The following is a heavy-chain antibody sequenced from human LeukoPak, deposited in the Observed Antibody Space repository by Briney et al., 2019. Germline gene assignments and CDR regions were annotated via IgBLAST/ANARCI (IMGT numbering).Heavy chain of an antibody. V-gene: IGHV3-23*01. Sequence: GGSLRLSCAASGFTFSSYAMNWVRQAPGKGLEWVSAISGSGAGTYYAGSVKGRFTISRDNSKNTLYLQMNSLRAEDTAVYYCARAAYYYGSGSYSGRYYFDYWGQGTLVTVSS. CDR3: ARAAYYYGSGSYSGRYYFDY. J-gene: IGHJ4*02. CDR2: ISGSGAGT. D-gene: IGHD3-10*01. CDR1: GFTFSSYA.